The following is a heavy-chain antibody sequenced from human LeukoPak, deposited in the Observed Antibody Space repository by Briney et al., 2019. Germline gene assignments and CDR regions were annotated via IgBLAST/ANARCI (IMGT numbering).Heavy chain of an antibody. CDR2: ISSGSSTI. V-gene: IGHV3-48*01. CDR3: ARRVEYQLLRYMDV. D-gene: IGHD2-2*01. J-gene: IGHJ6*03. CDR1: GFTFSSYS. Sequence: AGGSLRLSCAASGFTFSSYSMNWVRQAPGKGLEWVSYISSGSSTIYYADSVKGRFTISRDNAKNSLYLQMNSLRAEDTAVYYCARRVEYQLLRYMDVWGKGTTVTVSS.